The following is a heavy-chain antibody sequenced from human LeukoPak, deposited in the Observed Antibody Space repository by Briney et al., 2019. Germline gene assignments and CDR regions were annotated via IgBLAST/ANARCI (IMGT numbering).Heavy chain of an antibody. J-gene: IGHJ6*03. Sequence: SETLSLTCTVSGGSISSYYWSWIRQPAGRGLAWIGRIHTSGSTNYSPSLKSRVIMSVDTSTNQFSLKLSSVTVADAAVYYCAREVESGYSYGYYYYYYMDVWGKGTTVTISS. CDR3: AREVESGYSYGYYYYYYMDV. D-gene: IGHD5-18*01. CDR2: IHTSGST. CDR1: GGSISSYY. V-gene: IGHV4-4*07.